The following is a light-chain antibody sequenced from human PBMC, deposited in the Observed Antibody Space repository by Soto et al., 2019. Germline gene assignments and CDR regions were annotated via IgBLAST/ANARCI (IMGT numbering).Light chain of an antibody. V-gene: IGKV1-39*01. CDR3: QQSHTAPK. CDR2: GAY. CDR1: QSISMY. Sequence: DIQMTQSPSSLSASVGDRVTITCRASQSISMYLNWYQQKPGKAPKLLISGAYTLRSGVPSRFSGSGSGTDFTLIISSLQPEDFATYYCQQSHTAPKFGQGTKLEIK. J-gene: IGKJ2*01.